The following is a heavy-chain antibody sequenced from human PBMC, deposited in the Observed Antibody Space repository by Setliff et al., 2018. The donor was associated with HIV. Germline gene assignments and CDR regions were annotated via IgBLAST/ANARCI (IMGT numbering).Heavy chain of an antibody. CDR2: ISYSGTT. D-gene: IGHD4-17*01. CDR3: ARRTAPPSGFYSHYYGDYGEFDY. J-gene: IGHJ4*02. V-gene: IGHV4-59*08. Sequence: PSETLSLTCTVSGGSISHYYWNWIRQSPGKGLEWIGFISYSGTTNYNPSLESRVTISIDTSNNQFSLKVSSVTAADTAVYYCARRTAPPSGFYSHYYGDYGEFDYWGQGTLVTVSS. CDR1: GGSISHYY.